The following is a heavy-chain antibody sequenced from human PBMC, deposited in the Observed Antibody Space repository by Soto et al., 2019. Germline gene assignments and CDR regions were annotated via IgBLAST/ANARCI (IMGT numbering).Heavy chain of an antibody. V-gene: IGHV3-9*01. J-gene: IGHJ6*03. D-gene: IGHD2-2*01. Sequence: EVQLVESGGGLVQPGRSLRLSCAASGFTFDDYAMHWVRQAPGKGLEWVSGIGWNSGTIGYADSVKGRFNITRDNAKNSLYLQMNSLRAEDTALYYCAKDAQDIVEVPAALPGLYYYHYMDVWGKGTTVTVSS. CDR2: IGWNSGTI. CDR1: GFTFDDYA. CDR3: AKDAQDIVEVPAALPGLYYYHYMDV.